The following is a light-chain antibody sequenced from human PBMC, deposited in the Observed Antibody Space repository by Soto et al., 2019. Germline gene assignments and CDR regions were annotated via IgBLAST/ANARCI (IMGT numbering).Light chain of an antibody. V-gene: IGKV3-20*01. CDR1: QSVSSSY. CDR2: GAS. Sequence: EIVLTQSPGTLSLSPGERATLSCRASQSVSSSYLAWYQHKPGQAPRLLIYGASSRATGIPDRFSGSGSGTDFTLTISRPEPEDFAVYYCQQYGSSTWTFGQGTKVEIK. J-gene: IGKJ1*01. CDR3: QQYGSSTWT.